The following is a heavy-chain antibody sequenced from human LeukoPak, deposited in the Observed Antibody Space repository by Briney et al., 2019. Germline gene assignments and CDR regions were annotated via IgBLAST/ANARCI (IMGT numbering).Heavy chain of an antibody. V-gene: IGHV3-48*02. CDR1: GFTFNTDT. Sequence: GGSLRLSCAASGFTFNTDTMNWVRQAPGKGLEWVAYISTSSSTIYCADSVKGRFTISRDNAKNSLYLQMHSLRDEDTAVYYRARGYLYFDYWGQGTLVTVSS. CDR3: ARGYLYFDY. D-gene: IGHD2-2*01. J-gene: IGHJ4*02. CDR2: ISTSSSTI.